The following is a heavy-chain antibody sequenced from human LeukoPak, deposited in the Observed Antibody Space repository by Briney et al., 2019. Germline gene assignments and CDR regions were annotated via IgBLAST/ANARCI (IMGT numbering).Heavy chain of an antibody. CDR3: ARFRDSGSYYYYYGMDV. CDR2: ISSSSYI. Sequence: GGSLRLSCAASGFTFSSYSMNWARQAPGKGLEWVSSISSSSYIYYADSVKGRFTISRDNAKNSLYLQMNSLRAEDTAVYYCARFRDSGSYYYYYGMDVWGQGTTVTVSS. J-gene: IGHJ6*02. CDR1: GFTFSSYS. D-gene: IGHD1-26*01. V-gene: IGHV3-21*01.